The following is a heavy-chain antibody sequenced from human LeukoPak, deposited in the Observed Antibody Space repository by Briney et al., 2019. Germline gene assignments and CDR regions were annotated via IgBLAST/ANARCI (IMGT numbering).Heavy chain of an antibody. CDR2: INHSGST. J-gene: IGHJ4*02. CDR3: ARGPAKAYYDFWSGYYTGSRKGYYFDH. V-gene: IGHV4-34*01. D-gene: IGHD3-3*01. CDR1: GGSFSGYY. Sequence: NPSETLSLTCAVYGGSFSGYYWSWIRQPPGKGLEWIGEINHSGSTNYNPSLKSRVTISVDTSKNQFSLKLSSVTAADTAVYCCARGPAKAYYDFWSGYYTGSRKGYYFDHWGQGTLVTVSS.